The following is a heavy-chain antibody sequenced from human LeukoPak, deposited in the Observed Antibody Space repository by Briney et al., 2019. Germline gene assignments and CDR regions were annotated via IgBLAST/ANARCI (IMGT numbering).Heavy chain of an antibody. J-gene: IGHJ4*02. CDR2: ISYDGSNK. V-gene: IGHV3-30-3*01. CDR3: AREGDEYYSSSSYFDY. CDR1: GFTFSSDT. Sequence: GRSLRLSCAASGFTFSSDTMHWVRQAPGKGLQWVAVISYDGSNKYYADSVKGRFTISRDNSRNTLFLQMNSLRPEDTAMYYCAREGDEYYSSSSYFDYWGQGTLVTVSS. D-gene: IGHD6-6*01.